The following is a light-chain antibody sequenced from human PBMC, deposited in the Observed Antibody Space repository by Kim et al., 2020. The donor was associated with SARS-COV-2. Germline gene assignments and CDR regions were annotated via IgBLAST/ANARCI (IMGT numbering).Light chain of an antibody. CDR3: SSYTTTRTLV. CDR2: DVS. CDR1: SSDVGGYDY. J-gene: IGLJ2*01. Sequence: QSALTQPASVSGSPGQSIAMSCTGTSSDVGGYDYVSWYQQHPGKAPKLVIHDVSNRPSGVSDRFSGSKSGNTASLTISGLQAEDEANYYCSSYTTTRTLVFGGGTKLTVL. V-gene: IGLV2-14*03.